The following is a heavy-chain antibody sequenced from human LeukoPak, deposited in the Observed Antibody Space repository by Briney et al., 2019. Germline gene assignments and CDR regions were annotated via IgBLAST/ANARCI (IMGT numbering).Heavy chain of an antibody. CDR1: GFPHSSYV. D-gene: IGHD3-9*01. CDR3: AKDLTEGVLSMQG. V-gene: IGHV3-33*06. CDR2: IWYDGSNK. Sequence: GGSLRLSCAASGFPHSSYVMQWVRQAPPKGLEWVAVIWYDGSNKYYADSVKGRFTISRDNSKNTLYLQMNSLRANDTAVYYCAKDLTEGVLSMQGWGKGSTVTVS. J-gene: IGHJ6*03.